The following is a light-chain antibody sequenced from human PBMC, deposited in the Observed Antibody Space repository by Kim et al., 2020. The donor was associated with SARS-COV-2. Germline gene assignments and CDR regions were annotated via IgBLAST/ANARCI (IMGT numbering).Light chain of an antibody. J-gene: IGLJ7*01. V-gene: IGLV3-21*04. CDR2: YDS. Sequence: APGKTAKITWGGNNFGDVHVHWYQQKPGQTPAVVIQYDSERPSGIPERFSGSNSGNTATLTISRVEAGDEADYYCQVWDSINDHVIIGGGTQLTVL. CDR1: NFGDVH. CDR3: QVWDSINDHVI.